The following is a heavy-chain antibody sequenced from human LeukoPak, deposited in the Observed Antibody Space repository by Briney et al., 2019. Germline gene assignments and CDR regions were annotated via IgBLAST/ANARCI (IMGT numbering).Heavy chain of an antibody. D-gene: IGHD5-18*01. V-gene: IGHV4-59*01. CDR2: IYSSGST. CDR3: ARGYGYYFES. CDR1: GGSISSYY. J-gene: IGHJ4*02. Sequence: PSETLSFTCTVSGGSISSYYWNWIPQPPGKGLEWIGYIYSSGSTNYNPSLKSRVTISVDTSRNQFSLKLSSVTTADTAVYYCARGYGYYFESWGQGTLVTVSS.